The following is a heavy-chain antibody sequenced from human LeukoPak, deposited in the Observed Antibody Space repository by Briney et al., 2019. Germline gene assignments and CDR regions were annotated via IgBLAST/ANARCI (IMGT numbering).Heavy chain of an antibody. CDR2: FDPEDGET. J-gene: IGHJ3*02. CDR1: GYTFTSYY. Sequence: ASVKVSCKASGYTFTSYYMHWVRQAPGKGLEWMGGFDPEDGETIYAQKFQGRVTMTEDTSTDTAYMELSSLRSEDTAVYYCATRQWLVLGDAFDIWGQGTMVTVSS. V-gene: IGHV1-24*01. CDR3: ATRQWLVLGDAFDI. D-gene: IGHD6-19*01.